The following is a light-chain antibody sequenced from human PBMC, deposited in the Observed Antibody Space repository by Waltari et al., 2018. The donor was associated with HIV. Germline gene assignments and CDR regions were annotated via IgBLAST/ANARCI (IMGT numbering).Light chain of an antibody. CDR1: QSVSRNH. CDR3: QQYGNSPIT. J-gene: IGKJ5*01. CDR2: GAS. Sequence: EIVLTQSPGTLSLSPGERATLSCRASQSVSRNHLAWYQQKPGQAPRDLIYGASSRATGTPDRFSGTGSGPDYTLIISRLEPEDFAVYHCQQYGNSPITFGQGTRLEIK. V-gene: IGKV3-20*01.